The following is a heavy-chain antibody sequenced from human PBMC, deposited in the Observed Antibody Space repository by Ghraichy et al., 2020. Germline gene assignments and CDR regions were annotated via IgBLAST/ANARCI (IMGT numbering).Heavy chain of an antibody. CDR1: GGSVTSGGYS. CDR3: ARVRILTGAPYYFDY. V-gene: IGHV4-61*08. CDR2: IYTSGTT. J-gene: IGHJ4*02. Sequence: SETLSLTCTVSGGSVTSGGYSWTWIRQPPGKGLEWNGHIYTSGTTNYNPSLKSRVTISLDTSKKQFSLKLSSVIAADTAVYYCARVRILTGAPYYFDYWGQETRATVSA. D-gene: IGHD3-9*01.